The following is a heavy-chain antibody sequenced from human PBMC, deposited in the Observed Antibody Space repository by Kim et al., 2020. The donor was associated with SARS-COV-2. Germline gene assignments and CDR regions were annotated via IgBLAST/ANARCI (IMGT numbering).Heavy chain of an antibody. D-gene: IGHD4-17*01. CDR2: ISGSGGST. CDR3: AKCPGRTVTTVPGGMDV. CDR1: GFTFSSYA. Sequence: GGSLRLSCAASGFTFSSYAMSWVRQAPGKGLEWVSAISGSGGSTYYADSVKGRFTISRDNSKNTLYLQMNSLRAEDTAVYYCAKCPGRTVTTVPGGMDVWGQGTTVTVSS. J-gene: IGHJ6*02. V-gene: IGHV3-23*01.